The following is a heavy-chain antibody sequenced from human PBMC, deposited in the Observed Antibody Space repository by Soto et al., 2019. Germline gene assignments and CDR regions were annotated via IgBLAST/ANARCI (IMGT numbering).Heavy chain of an antibody. CDR2: IYPGDSDT. D-gene: IGHD2-15*01. CDR3: ARRRYCSGGSCRNFDY. Sequence: GESLKISCKGSGYSFTSYWIGWVRQMPGKGLEWMGIIYPGDSDTRYSPSFQGRVTISADKSISTAYLQWSSLKASDTAMYYCARRRYCSGGSCRNFDYWGQGTLVTVSS. CDR1: GYSFTSYW. J-gene: IGHJ4*02. V-gene: IGHV5-51*01.